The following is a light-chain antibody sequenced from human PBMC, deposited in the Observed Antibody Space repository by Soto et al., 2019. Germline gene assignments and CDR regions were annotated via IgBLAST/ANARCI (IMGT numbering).Light chain of an antibody. CDR2: GNS. CDR3: QSYDSSLSVV. Sequence: QSVLTQPPSVSGAPGQRVTISCTGRSSNIVAGYDVHWYQQLPGTAPKLLIYGNSNRPSGIPDRFSGSKSGTSASLAITGLQAEEEADYYCQSYDSSLSVVFGGGTKLTVL. V-gene: IGLV1-40*01. CDR1: SSNIVAGYD. J-gene: IGLJ2*01.